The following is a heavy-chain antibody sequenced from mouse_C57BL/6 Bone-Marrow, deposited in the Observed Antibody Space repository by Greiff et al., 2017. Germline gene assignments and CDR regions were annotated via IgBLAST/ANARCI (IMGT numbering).Heavy chain of an antibody. D-gene: IGHD1-1*01. J-gene: IGHJ4*01. V-gene: IGHV1-81*01. Sequence: VQRVESGAELARPGASVKLSCKASGYTFTSYGISRVKPRTGQGLELIGEIFPRSGNTYSNEKLKGKATLTASPSSSTAYMELLSLTSDDSAVYFCARTRYYYGSSGVDYAMDYWGQGTSVTVSS. CDR1: GYTFTSYG. CDR3: ARTRYYYGSSGVDYAMDY. CDR2: IFPRSGNT.